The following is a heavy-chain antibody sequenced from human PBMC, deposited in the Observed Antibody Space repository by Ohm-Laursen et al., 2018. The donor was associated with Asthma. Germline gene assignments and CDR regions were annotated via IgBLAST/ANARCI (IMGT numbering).Heavy chain of an antibody. D-gene: IGHD3-22*01. Sequence: SLRLSCAASGFTFSSYGMHWVRQAPGKGLEWVAVISYDGSNKYYADSVKGRFTISRDNSKNTLYLQMNSLRAEDTAVCYCARDPPNDSSGYWFDYWGQGTLVTVSS. CDR2: ISYDGSNK. V-gene: IGHV3-30*03. CDR3: ARDPPNDSSGYWFDY. CDR1: GFTFSSYG. J-gene: IGHJ4*02.